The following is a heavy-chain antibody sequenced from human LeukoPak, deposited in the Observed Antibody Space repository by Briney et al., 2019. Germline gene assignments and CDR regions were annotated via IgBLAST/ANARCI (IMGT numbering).Heavy chain of an antibody. V-gene: IGHV1-69*04. CDR2: IIPIFGIA. CDR1: GGTFSSYA. J-gene: IGHJ5*02. Sequence: ASVKVSCKASGGTFSSYAISWVRQAPGQGLEWMGRIIPIFGIANYAQKSQGRVTITADKSTSTAYMELSSLRSEDTAVYYCAREKGDIVVVPAARSWFDPWGQGTLVTVSS. CDR3: AREKGDIVVVPAARSWFDP. D-gene: IGHD2-2*01.